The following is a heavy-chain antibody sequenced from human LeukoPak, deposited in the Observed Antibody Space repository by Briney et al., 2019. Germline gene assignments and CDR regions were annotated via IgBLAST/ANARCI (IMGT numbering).Heavy chain of an antibody. Sequence: ASVKVSCKASGYTFTGYYMHWVRQAPGQGLEWMGWINPNSGGTNYAQKFQGRVTMTRDTSISTAYMELSRLRSDDTAVYYCARDLGYCSNTSCYTWFDPWGQGTLVTVSP. CDR2: INPNSGGT. CDR1: GYTFTGYY. CDR3: ARDLGYCSNTSCYTWFDP. J-gene: IGHJ5*02. D-gene: IGHD2-2*02. V-gene: IGHV1-2*02.